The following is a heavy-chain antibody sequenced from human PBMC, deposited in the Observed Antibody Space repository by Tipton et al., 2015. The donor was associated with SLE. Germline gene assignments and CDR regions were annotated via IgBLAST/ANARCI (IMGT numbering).Heavy chain of an antibody. Sequence: GSLRLSCSASGFTFSNYAMNWVRQAPGKGLEWVSTITGSGGSTYDADSVKGRFTISRDNSKNTVYLRMNSLRSEDTAVYYCAKDLRSSGWFYYWGQGTLVTVSS. CDR2: ITGSGGST. CDR3: AKDLRSSGWFYY. V-gene: IGHV3-23*01. CDR1: GFTFSNYA. J-gene: IGHJ4*02. D-gene: IGHD6-19*01.